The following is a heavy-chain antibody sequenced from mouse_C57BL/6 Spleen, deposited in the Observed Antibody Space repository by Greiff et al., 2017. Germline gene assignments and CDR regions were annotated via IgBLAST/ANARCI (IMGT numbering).Heavy chain of an antibody. CDR2: IWRGGST. V-gene: IGHV2-5*01. Sequence: VNLVESGPGLVQPSQSLSITCTVSGFSLTSYGVHWVRQSPGKGLEWLGVIWRGGSTDYNAAFMSRLSITKDNSKSQVFFKMNSLQADDTAIYYCAKNDHSNYESAMDYWGQGTSVTVSS. CDR1: GFSLTSYG. CDR3: AKNDHSNYESAMDY. J-gene: IGHJ4*01. D-gene: IGHD2-5*01.